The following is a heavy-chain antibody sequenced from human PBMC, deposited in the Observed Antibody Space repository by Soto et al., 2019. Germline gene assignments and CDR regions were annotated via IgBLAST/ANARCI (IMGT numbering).Heavy chain of an antibody. V-gene: IGHV3-21*01. CDR1: GFTFSSYS. D-gene: IGHD2-2*01. CDR2: ISSSSYI. Sequence: GGSLRLSCAASGFTFSSYSMNWVRQAPGKGLEWVSSISSSSYIYYADSVKGRFTISRDNAKNSLYLQMNSLRAEDTAVYYCARVDCSSTSCYFANAFDIWGQGTMVTVSS. CDR3: ARVDCSSTSCYFANAFDI. J-gene: IGHJ3*02.